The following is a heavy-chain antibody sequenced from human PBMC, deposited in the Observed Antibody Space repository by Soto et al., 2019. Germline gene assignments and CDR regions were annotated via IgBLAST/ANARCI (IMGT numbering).Heavy chain of an antibody. CDR3: ARANLRSGWTFDH. CDR2: IFHSGRT. J-gene: IGHJ4*02. CDR1: GASIISNDW. V-gene: IGHV4-4*02. Sequence: PSETLSLTCSVCGASIISNDWWIWIRQTPGKGLEWIGEIFHSGRTNYSPSFKSRVTISVDTSKSQFSLEMASVTAADTAVYHCARANLRSGWTFDHWGQGSPVTVS. D-gene: IGHD6-19*01.